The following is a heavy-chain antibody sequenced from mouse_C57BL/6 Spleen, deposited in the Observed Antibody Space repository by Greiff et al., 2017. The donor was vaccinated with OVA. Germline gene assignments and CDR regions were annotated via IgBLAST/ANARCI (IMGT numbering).Heavy chain of an antibody. Sequence: QVQLQQPGTDLVKPGASVKLSCKASGYTFTSYWMHWVKQRPGQGLEWIGNINPSNGGTNYNEKFKSKVTLTVDKSSSTAYMQLSRLTSEDSAVYYCARRRGSSYEYYYAMDYWGQGTSVTVSS. CDR2: INPSNGGT. CDR3: ARRRGSSYEYYYAMDY. J-gene: IGHJ4*01. CDR1: GYTFTSYW. V-gene: IGHV1-53*01. D-gene: IGHD1-1*01.